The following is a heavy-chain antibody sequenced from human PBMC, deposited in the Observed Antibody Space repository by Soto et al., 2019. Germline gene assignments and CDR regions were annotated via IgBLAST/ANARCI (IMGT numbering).Heavy chain of an antibody. D-gene: IGHD1-26*01. Sequence: GGSLRLSCTGPGFTFGNYGMHWVRQAPGKGLEWVASTSYDGNNKYYADSLKGRFTISRDNSKKMVYLQMTSLGPEDTAVYYCVKGGGSARDFDYWGQGALVTVSS. CDR2: TSYDGNNK. CDR3: VKGGGSARDFDY. V-gene: IGHV3-30*18. J-gene: IGHJ4*02. CDR1: GFTFGNYG.